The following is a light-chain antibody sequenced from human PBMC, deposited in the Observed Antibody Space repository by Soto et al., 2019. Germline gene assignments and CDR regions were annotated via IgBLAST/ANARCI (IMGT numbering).Light chain of an antibody. J-gene: IGKJ1*01. CDR2: DAS. CDR1: QSVGSY. V-gene: IGKV3-11*01. Sequence: VLTQSPATLSLSPGGRATLSCRASQSVGSYLAWYQQKPGQAPRLLIYDASNRATGIPARFSGSGSGTDFTLTISSLEPEDFAVYYCQQRSNWWTFGQGTKVDIK. CDR3: QQRSNWWT.